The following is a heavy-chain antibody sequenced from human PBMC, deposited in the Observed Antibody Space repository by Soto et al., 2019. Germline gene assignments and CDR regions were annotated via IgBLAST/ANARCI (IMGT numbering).Heavy chain of an antibody. J-gene: IGHJ4*02. CDR2: INPSGGST. CDR1: GYTFTSYY. V-gene: IGHV1-46*01. CDR3: ARVRGYCSSTSCYTSSGIDY. D-gene: IGHD2-2*02. Sequence: ASVKVSCKASGYTFTSYYMHWVRQAPGQGLEWMGIINPSGGSTSYAQKFQGRVTMTRDTSTSTVYMELSSLRSEDTAVYYCARVRGYCSSTSCYTSSGIDYWGQGTLVTVSS.